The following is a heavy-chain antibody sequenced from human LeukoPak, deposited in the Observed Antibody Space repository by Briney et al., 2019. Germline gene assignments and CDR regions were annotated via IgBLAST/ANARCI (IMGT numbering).Heavy chain of an antibody. V-gene: IGHV1-24*01. D-gene: IGHD3-22*01. CDR1: GYALTELS. Sequence: ASVKVSCKVSGYALTELSMHWVRQAPGKGLEWMGGFDPEDGETIYAQKFQGRVTMTEDTSTDTAYMELSSLRSEDTAVYYCATEGIQSGYLTDDAFDIWGQGTMVTVSS. CDR2: FDPEDGET. CDR3: ATEGIQSGYLTDDAFDI. J-gene: IGHJ3*02.